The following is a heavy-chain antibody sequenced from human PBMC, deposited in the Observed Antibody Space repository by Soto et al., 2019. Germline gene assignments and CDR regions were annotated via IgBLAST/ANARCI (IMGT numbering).Heavy chain of an antibody. CDR1: GFTFSSYG. CDR3: ARVGGCSGGSCYFPFDY. V-gene: IGHV3-33*01. J-gene: IGHJ4*02. D-gene: IGHD2-15*01. Sequence: GGSLRLSCVASGFTFSSYGMHWVRQAPGKGLEWVAVIWYDGSNKYYADSVKGRFTISRDNSKNTLYLQMNSLRAEDTAVYYCARVGGCSGGSCYFPFDYWGQGTLVTVSS. CDR2: IWYDGSNK.